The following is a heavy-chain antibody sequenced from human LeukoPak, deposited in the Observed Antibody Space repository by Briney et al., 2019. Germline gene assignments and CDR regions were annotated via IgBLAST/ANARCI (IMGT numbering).Heavy chain of an antibody. CDR2: ISSYNGNT. Sequence: GASVKVSCKASGYTFTSYGISWVRQAPGQGLEWMGWISSYNGNTHYAQKLQGRVTMTTDTSTSTAYMELRSLRSDDTAVYYCARVNIVVVPAYYYYYMDVWGKGTTVTVSS. CDR3: ARVNIVVVPAYYYYYMDV. J-gene: IGHJ6*03. CDR1: GYTFTSYG. V-gene: IGHV1-18*01. D-gene: IGHD2-2*01.